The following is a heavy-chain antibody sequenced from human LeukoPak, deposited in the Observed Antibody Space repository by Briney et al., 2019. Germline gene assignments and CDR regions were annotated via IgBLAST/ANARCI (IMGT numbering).Heavy chain of an antibody. CDR3: AKDRGLLSWFGELLHFFDH. CDR1: GFTFSSYD. CDR2: ISSSDGTT. D-gene: IGHD3-10*01. J-gene: IGHJ4*02. V-gene: IGHV3-23*01. Sequence: GGSLRLSCAASGFTFSSYDMSWVRQAPGKGLEWVSAISSSDGTTYYADPVKGRFTISRDTSKNTQYLQMNSLRAEDTAVYYCAKDRGLLSWFGELLHFFDHWGQGTLVTVSS.